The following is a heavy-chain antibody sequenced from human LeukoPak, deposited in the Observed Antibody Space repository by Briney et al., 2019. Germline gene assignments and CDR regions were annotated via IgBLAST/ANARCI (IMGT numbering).Heavy chain of an antibody. CDR3: ASHPPFDYGGSNANDY. J-gene: IGHJ4*02. D-gene: IGHD4-23*01. CDR2: ISSSSRTT. V-gene: IGHV3-48*04. Sequence: PGGSLRLSCAVSGFTFSSYSMNWVRQAPGKGLEWISYISSSSRTTYYADSVKGRFTISRDNAKNSLYLQMNSLRAEDTAVCYCASHPPFDYGGSNANDYWGQGTLVTVSS. CDR1: GFTFSSYS.